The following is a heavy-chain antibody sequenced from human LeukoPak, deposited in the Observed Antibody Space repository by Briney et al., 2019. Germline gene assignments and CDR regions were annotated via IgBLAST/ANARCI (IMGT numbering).Heavy chain of an antibody. CDR1: GYSISSGYY. J-gene: IGHJ4*02. CDR3: ARPRSGYYIFDY. D-gene: IGHD3-3*01. CDR2: IYHSGST. Sequence: SETLSLTCAVSGYSISSGYYWGWIRQPPGKGLEWIGSIYHSGSTYYNPSLKSRVTISVDTSKNQFSLKLSSVTAADTAVYYCARPRSGYYIFDYWGQGTLVTVSS. V-gene: IGHV4-38-2*01.